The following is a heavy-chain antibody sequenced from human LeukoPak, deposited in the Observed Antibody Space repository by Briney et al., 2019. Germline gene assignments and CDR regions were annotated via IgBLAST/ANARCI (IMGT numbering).Heavy chain of an antibody. J-gene: IGHJ3*02. Sequence: SVKVSCKASGGTFRSYAISWVRQAPGQGLEWMGGIIPIFGTANYAQKFQGRVTITADTSTSAAYMELSSLRSEDTAVYYCARDLQQYCSSTSCHDAFDIWGQGTMVTVSS. CDR3: ARDLQQYCSSTSCHDAFDI. CDR2: IIPIFGTA. CDR1: GGTFRSYA. D-gene: IGHD2-2*01. V-gene: IGHV1-69*06.